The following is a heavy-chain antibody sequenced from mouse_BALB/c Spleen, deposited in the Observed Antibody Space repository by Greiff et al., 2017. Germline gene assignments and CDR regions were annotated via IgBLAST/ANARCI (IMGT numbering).Heavy chain of an antibody. CDR2: ISSGSSTI. Sequence: EVHLVESGGGLVQPGGSRKLSCAASGFTFSSFGMHWVRQAPEKGLEWVAYISSGSSTIYYADTVKGRFTISRDNPKNTLFLQMTSLRSEDTAMYYCARDYGIWYFDVWGAGTTVTVSS. J-gene: IGHJ1*01. CDR1: GFTFSSFG. CDR3: ARDYGIWYFDV. V-gene: IGHV5-17*02. D-gene: IGHD1-1*01.